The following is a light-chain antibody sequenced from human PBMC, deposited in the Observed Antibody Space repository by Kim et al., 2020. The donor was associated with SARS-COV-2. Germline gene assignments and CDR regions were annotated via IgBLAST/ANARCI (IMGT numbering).Light chain of an antibody. CDR3: QVWDSNSDHQV. Sequence: SYELTQPPSVSVAPGKTARMTCGGDNIGGKSVHWYQQKPGQAPILVIYYDSDRPSGIPERFSGSNSGNTATLTISRVEDGDEADYYCQVWDSNSDHQVFGGGTQLTVL. J-gene: IGLJ3*02. V-gene: IGLV3-21*04. CDR2: YDS. CDR1: NIGGKS.